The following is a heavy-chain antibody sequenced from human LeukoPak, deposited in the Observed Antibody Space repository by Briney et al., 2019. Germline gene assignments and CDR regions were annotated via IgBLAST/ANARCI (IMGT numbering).Heavy chain of an antibody. Sequence: GGSLRLSCAASGFTFSSYGMHWVRQAPGKGLEWVAVISYDGSNKYYADSVKGRFTISRDNSKNTLYLQMNSLRAEDTAVYYCAKEGQYSSSRNLLNSPPYGMDVWGQGTTVTVSS. CDR2: ISYDGSNK. CDR1: GFTFSSYG. J-gene: IGHJ6*02. V-gene: IGHV3-30*18. CDR3: AKEGQYSSSRNLLNSPPYGMDV. D-gene: IGHD6-13*01.